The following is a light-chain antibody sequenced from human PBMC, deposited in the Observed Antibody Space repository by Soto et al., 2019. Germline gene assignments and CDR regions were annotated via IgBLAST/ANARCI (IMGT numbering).Light chain of an antibody. CDR3: QQYGSSPPVT. Sequence: DTVLTQXXAXXXXSXXXRXXLSXRASRSISTYLAWYQQKPGQAPRLLIYDASNRATGIPARFSGSGSGTDFTLTISRLEPEDFAVYYCQQYGSSPPVTFGQGTKVDIK. V-gene: IGKV3-20*01. J-gene: IGKJ1*01. CDR1: RSISTY. CDR2: DAS.